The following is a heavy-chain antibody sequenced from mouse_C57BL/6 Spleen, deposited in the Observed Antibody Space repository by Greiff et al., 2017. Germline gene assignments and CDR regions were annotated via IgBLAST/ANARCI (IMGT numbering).Heavy chain of an antibody. CDR1: GYAFSSYW. CDR3: ARRCLGLRYAMDY. CDR2: IYPGDGDT. D-gene: IGHD2-2*01. V-gene: IGHV1-80*01. J-gene: IGHJ4*01. Sequence: VQLVESGAELVKPGASVKISCKASGYAFSSYWMNWVKQRPGKGLEWIGQIYPGDGDTNYNGKFKGKATLTADKSSSTAYMQLSSLTSEDSAVYFCARRCLGLRYAMDYWGQGTSVTVSS.